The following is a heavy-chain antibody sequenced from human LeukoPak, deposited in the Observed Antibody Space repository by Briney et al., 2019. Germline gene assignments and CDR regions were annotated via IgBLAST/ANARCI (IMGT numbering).Heavy chain of an antibody. CDR2: IYYSGST. J-gene: IGHJ4*02. CDR1: GGSISSYY. V-gene: IGHV4-59*12. Sequence: SETLSLTCTVSGGSISSYYWSWIRQPPGKGLEWIGYIYYSGSTNYNPSPKSRVTISIDTSKNHFSLKLSSVTAADTAVYYCARDDTGYSSGWSKDFDYWGQGTLVTVPS. CDR3: ARDDTGYSSGWSKDFDY. D-gene: IGHD6-19*01.